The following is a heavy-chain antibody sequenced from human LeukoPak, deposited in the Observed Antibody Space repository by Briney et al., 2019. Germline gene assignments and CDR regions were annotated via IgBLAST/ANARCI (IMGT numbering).Heavy chain of an antibody. Sequence: SETLSLTCTVSGGSISSYYWSWIRQPPGKGLEWIGYIYYSGSTNYNPSLKSRVTISVDTSKNQFSLKLSSVTAADTAVYYCASFYCSGGSCYQYYYYYYMDVWGKGTTVTVSS. V-gene: IGHV4-59*08. CDR3: ASFYCSGGSCYQYYYYYYMDV. CDR1: GGSISSYY. CDR2: IYYSGST. J-gene: IGHJ6*03. D-gene: IGHD2-15*01.